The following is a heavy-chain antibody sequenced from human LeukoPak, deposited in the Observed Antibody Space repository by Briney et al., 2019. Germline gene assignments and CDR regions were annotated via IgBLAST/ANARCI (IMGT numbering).Heavy chain of an antibody. V-gene: IGHV3-30*04. CDR3: ARGGKPWLGYY. D-gene: IGHD6-19*01. Sequence: PGRSLRLSCAASGFTFSSYAKHWVRQAPGKGLEWVAVISYDGSNKYYADSVKGRFTISRDNSKNTLYLQMNSLRAEDTAVYYCARGGKPWLGYYWGQGTLVTVSS. CDR2: ISYDGSNK. CDR1: GFTFSSYA. J-gene: IGHJ4*02.